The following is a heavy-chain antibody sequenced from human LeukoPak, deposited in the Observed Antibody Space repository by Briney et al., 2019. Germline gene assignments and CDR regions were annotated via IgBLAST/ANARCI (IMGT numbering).Heavy chain of an antibody. Sequence: ASVKVSCKASGYTFTGYYMHWVRQAPGQGLEWMGWINPNSGGTNYAQKFQGRVTMTRDTSISTAYMELSRLRSDDTAVYYCASDNDSSGYYSPLDAFDIWGQGTMVTVSS. CDR3: ASDNDSSGYYSPLDAFDI. J-gene: IGHJ3*02. CDR1: GYTFTGYY. D-gene: IGHD3-22*01. V-gene: IGHV1-2*02. CDR2: INPNSGGT.